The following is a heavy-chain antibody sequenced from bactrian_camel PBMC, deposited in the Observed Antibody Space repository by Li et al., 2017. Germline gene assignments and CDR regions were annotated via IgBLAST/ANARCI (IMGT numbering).Heavy chain of an antibody. D-gene: IGHD6*01. CDR3: ASAAYHSNWARLEKRYYSY. CDR2: IDRDGRT. V-gene: IGHV3S53*01. J-gene: IGHJ4*01. Sequence: QLVESGGGSVQAGGSLKLSCVSSGGNPRRHCWGWFRQAPGKEREGVAIIDRDGRTGYLDSVKDRFTISRDGTKNTVYLQMSNLKPEDTALYYCASAAYHSNWARLEKRYYSYWGQGTQVTVS. CDR1: GGNPRRHC.